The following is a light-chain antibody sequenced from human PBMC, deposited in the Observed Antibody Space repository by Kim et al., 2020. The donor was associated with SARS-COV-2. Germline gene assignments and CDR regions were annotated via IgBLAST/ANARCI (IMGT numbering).Light chain of an antibody. CDR1: QSVNSD. CDR2: GAS. J-gene: IGKJ1*01. Sequence: GGRATLSCRASQSVNSDLAWYQQKPGQAPRLLIYGASTRATGIPARFSGSGSGTDFTLTISSLQSEDFAVYYCQQYNNWPQTFGQGTKVDIK. V-gene: IGKV3-15*01. CDR3: QQYNNWPQT.